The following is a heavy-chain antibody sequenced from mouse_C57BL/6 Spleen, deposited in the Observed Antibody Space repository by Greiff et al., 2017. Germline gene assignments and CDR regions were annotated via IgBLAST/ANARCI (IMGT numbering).Heavy chain of an antibody. CDR1: GYTFTSYW. Sequence: QVQLQQPGAELVKPGPSVKLSCKASGYTFTSYWMHWVKQRPGQGLEWIGMIHPNSGSTNYNEKFKSKATLTVDKSSSTAYMQLSSLTSEDSAVYYCARDYGSSYVLYWYFDFWGTGTTVTVSS. CDR3: ARDYGSSYVLYWYFDF. CDR2: IHPNSGST. V-gene: IGHV1-64*01. J-gene: IGHJ1*03. D-gene: IGHD1-1*01.